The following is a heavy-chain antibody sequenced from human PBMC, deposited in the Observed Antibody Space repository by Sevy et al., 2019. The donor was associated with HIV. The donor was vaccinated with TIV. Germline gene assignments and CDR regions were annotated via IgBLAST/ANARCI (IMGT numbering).Heavy chain of an antibody. Sequence: SETLSLTCAVYGGSFSGYYWSWIRQPPGKGLEWIGEINHSGSTNYNPSLKSRVTISVDTSKNQFSLKLSSVTAADTAVYYCARVVVPAAQLDYWGQGTLVTASS. CDR3: ARVVVPAAQLDY. J-gene: IGHJ4*02. D-gene: IGHD2-2*01. V-gene: IGHV4-34*01. CDR1: GGSFSGYY. CDR2: INHSGST.